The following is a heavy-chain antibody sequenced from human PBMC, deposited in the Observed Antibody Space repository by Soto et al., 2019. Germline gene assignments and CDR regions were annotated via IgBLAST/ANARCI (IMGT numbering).Heavy chain of an antibody. CDR2: ISGSGGST. Sequence: LRLSCAASGFTFSSYAMSWVRQAPGKGLEWVSAISGSGGSTYYADSVKGRFTISRDNSKNTLYLQMNRLRAEDTAVYYCAKDPRITMIVVVITSPYFDYWGQGTLVTVSS. J-gene: IGHJ4*02. CDR1: GFTFSSYA. V-gene: IGHV3-23*01. D-gene: IGHD3-22*01. CDR3: AKDPRITMIVVVITSPYFDY.